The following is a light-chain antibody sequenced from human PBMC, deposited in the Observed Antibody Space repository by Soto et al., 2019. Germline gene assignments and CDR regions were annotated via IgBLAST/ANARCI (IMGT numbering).Light chain of an antibody. CDR3: QLGNNVPFT. V-gene: IGKV1-12*01. J-gene: IGKJ3*01. CDR2: AAS. CDR1: QGVSRW. Sequence: DIQMTQSPSFVSASVGDRVTITCRASQGVSRWLAWYQQKPGKAPKLLIYAASTLQSGVPARFSGSGSGTDFTLTISSLQPEDFDTYYCQLGNNVPFTFGPGTKVVIK.